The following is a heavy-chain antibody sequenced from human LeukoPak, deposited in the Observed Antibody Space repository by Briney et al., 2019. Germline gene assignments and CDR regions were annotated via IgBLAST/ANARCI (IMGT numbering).Heavy chain of an antibody. J-gene: IGHJ4*02. CDR3: AKLGDVDTAMADFDY. Sequence: GGSLRLSCAASGFTFSSYAMSWVRQAPGKGLEGVSAISGSGGSTYYADSVKGRFTISRDNSKNTLYLQTNSLRAEATAVYYCAKLGDVDTAMADFDYWGQGTLVTVSS. D-gene: IGHD5-18*01. CDR2: ISGSGGST. V-gene: IGHV3-23*01. CDR1: GFTFSSYA.